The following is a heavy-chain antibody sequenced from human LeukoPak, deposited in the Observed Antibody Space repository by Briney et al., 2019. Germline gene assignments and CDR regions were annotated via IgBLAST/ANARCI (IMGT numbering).Heavy chain of an antibody. J-gene: IGHJ4*02. Sequence: ASVKVSCKASGYTFTNYYIHWVRQAPGQGLECMGIINPSGGSTSYAQKFQGRVTMTRDMSTSTVYMELSSLRSEDTAVYYCAMGAAGTRLYFDYWGQGTLVTVSS. D-gene: IGHD6-13*01. CDR3: AMGAAGTRLYFDY. CDR1: GYTFTNYY. CDR2: INPSGGST. V-gene: IGHV1-46*01.